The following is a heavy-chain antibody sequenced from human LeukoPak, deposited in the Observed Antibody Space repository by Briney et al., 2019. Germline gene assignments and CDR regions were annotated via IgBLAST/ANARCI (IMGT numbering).Heavy chain of an antibody. CDR1: GYSISSGYY. J-gene: IGHJ4*02. D-gene: IGHD3-22*01. V-gene: IGHV4-38-2*02. CDR2: IYHSGST. CDR3: ARVLYYYDSSGLYPYYFDY. Sequence: SETLSLTCTVSGYSISSGYYWGWIRQPPGQGLEWIGSIYHSGSTYYNPSLKSRVTISVDTSKNQFSLKLSSVTAADTAVYYCARVLYYYDSSGLYPYYFDYWGQGTLVTVSS.